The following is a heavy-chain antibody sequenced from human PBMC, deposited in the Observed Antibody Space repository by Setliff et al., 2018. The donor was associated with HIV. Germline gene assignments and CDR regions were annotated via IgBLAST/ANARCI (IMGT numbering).Heavy chain of an antibody. CDR2: IYYTWST. J-gene: IGHJ6*03. Sequence: PSETLSLTCTVSGGSISSRGDYWSWVRQRPGKGLEWIGYIYYTWSTYSNPSLQSRVRISVDTSKNPFSLSLNSVTAADTAVYYCARDSANGKTAKLNYLYVWGKGTTVTVS. CDR1: GGSISSRGDY. D-gene: IGHD2-8*01. V-gene: IGHV4-31*03. CDR3: ARDSANGKTAKLNYLYV.